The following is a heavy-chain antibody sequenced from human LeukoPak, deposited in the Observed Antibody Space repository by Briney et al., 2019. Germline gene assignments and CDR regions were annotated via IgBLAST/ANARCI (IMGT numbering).Heavy chain of an antibody. D-gene: IGHD3-10*02. Sequence: GQTLRLPCAASGFTFSSYGMSWVRQAPGKGLEWVSYISSSGSTIYYADSVKGRFTIARDNATHSLYLQMNSLRAEDTAVSYCAELGITMNGGVWGKGTTVTIAS. V-gene: IGHV3-48*04. CDR3: AELGITMNGGV. CDR2: ISSSGSTI. J-gene: IGHJ6*04. CDR1: GFTFSSYG.